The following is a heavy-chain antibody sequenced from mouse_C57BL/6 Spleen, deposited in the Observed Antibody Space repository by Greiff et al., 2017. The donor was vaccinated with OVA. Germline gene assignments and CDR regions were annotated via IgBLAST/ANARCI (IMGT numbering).Heavy chain of an antibody. D-gene: IGHD2-3*01. CDR2: INPSNGGT. CDR3: AGWLLRKEYAMDY. CDR1: GYTFTSYW. J-gene: IGHJ4*01. Sequence: QVQLQQPGTELVKPGASVKLSCKASGYTFTSYWMHWVKQRPGQGLEWIGNINPSNGGTNYNEKFKSKATLTVDKSSSTAYMRLSSLTSEDSAVYYCAGWLLRKEYAMDYWGQGTSVTVSS. V-gene: IGHV1-53*01.